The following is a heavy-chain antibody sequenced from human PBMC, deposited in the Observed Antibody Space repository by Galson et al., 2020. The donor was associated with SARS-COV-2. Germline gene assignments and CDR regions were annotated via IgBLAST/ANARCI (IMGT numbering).Heavy chain of an antibody. V-gene: IGHV3-21*01. CDR1: GFTFSSYS. D-gene: IGHD5-18*01. Sequence: GGSLRLSCAASGFTFSSYSMNWVRQAPGKGLEWVSSISSSSSYIYYADSVKGRFTISRDNDKNSLYLQMNSLRAEDTAVYYCARDLKGYSYGYFDYWGQGTLVTVSS. CDR2: ISSSSSYI. CDR3: ARDLKGYSYGYFDY. J-gene: IGHJ4*02.